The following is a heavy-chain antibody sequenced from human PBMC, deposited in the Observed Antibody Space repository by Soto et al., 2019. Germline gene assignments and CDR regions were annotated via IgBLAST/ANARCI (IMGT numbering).Heavy chain of an antibody. D-gene: IGHD5-12*01. CDR1: GGSISSSSYY. Sequence: SETLSLTCTVSGGSISSSSYYWGWIRQPPGKGLEWIGSIYYSGSIYYNPSLKSRVTISVDTSKNQFSLKLSSVTAADTAVYYCAGTYSGYDPTFDYWGQGILVTVSS. CDR2: IYYSGSI. J-gene: IGHJ4*02. CDR3: AGTYSGYDPTFDY. V-gene: IGHV4-39*01.